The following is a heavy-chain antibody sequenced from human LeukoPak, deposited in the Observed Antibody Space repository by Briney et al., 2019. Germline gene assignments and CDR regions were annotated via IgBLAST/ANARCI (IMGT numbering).Heavy chain of an antibody. CDR1: GYTFTGYY. D-gene: IGHD4-17*01. J-gene: IGHJ4*02. CDR3: ARAGAMGEDYGDYGPSPFDY. V-gene: IGHV1-2*02. CDR2: INPNSGGT. Sequence: GASVKVSCKASGYTFTGYYMHWVRQAPGQGLEWMGWINPNSGGTNYAQKFQGRVTMTRDTSISTAYMELSRLRSDDTAVYYCARAGAMGEDYGDYGPSPFDYWGQGTLVTVSS.